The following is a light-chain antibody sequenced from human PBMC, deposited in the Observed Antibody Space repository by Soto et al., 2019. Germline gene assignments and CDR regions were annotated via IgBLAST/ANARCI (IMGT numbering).Light chain of an antibody. V-gene: IGKV3-20*01. CDR3: QQYDNSIT. Sequence: EIVLTQSPGTLSLSPGETATLSCRASQSVSSNNLAWYHQKPGQTPRLLIYGASSTATGIPDRFSGSGSGTDFTLTISRLAPEDFAVYYCQQYDNSITFGQGTRLEIE. J-gene: IGKJ5*01. CDR1: QSVSSNN. CDR2: GAS.